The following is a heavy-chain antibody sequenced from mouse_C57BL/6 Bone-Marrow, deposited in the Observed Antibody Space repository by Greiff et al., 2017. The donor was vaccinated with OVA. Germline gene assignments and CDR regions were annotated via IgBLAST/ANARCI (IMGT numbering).Heavy chain of an antibody. V-gene: IGHV14-2*01. D-gene: IGHD2-3*01. J-gene: IGHJ3*01. Sequence: EVQLQQSGAELVKPGASVKLSCTASGFNFTDYYMHWVKQRTEQGLEWIGRIDPEGGETKYAPKFQGKATITADTSSNTAYLQLSSLTSEDTAVYYCAREGWLLKLAYWGQGTLVTVSA. CDR1: GFNFTDYY. CDR3: AREGWLLKLAY. CDR2: IDPEGGET.